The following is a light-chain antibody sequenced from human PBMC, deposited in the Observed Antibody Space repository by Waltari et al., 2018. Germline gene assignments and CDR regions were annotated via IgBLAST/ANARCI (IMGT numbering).Light chain of an antibody. Sequence: QLVLTQSPSASASRGASVKLTCTLSSGHSINIIAWLQQRPERGPRYLMKVNSDGSHSKGDDIPDRFSGSSSGAERYLTISSLQSEDEADYYCETGGHGTWVFGGGTKLTVL. V-gene: IGLV4-69*01. J-gene: IGLJ3*02. CDR1: SGHSINI. CDR3: ETGGHGTWV. CDR2: VNSDGSH.